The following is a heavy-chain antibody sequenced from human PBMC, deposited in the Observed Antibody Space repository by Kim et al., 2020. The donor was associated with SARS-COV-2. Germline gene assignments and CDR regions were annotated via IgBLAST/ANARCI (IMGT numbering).Heavy chain of an antibody. D-gene: IGHD3-16*01. J-gene: IGHJ3*02. CDR3: ARVGGPNAFDI. CDR2: T. V-gene: IGHV3-53*01. Sequence: TYYADSVKGRFTISRDNSKNTLYLQMNSLRAEDTAVYYCARVGGPNAFDIWGQGTMVTVSS.